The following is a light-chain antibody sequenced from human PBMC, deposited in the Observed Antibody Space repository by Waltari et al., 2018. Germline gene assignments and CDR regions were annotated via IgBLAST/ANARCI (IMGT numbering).Light chain of an antibody. Sequence: EVVMTQSPATLSVSPGERATLSCRASRSVSSNVAWYQQKPGQAPRLLLSDGSTRATGIPARFSGSGSGTEFTLTIGSLQSEDSAVYYCQQYHIWWTFGQGTKVEIK. J-gene: IGKJ1*01. CDR2: DGS. CDR3: QQYHIWWT. V-gene: IGKV3-15*01. CDR1: RSVSSN.